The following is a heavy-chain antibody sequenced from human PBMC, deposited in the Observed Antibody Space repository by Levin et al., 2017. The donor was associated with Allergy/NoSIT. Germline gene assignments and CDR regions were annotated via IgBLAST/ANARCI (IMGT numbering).Heavy chain of an antibody. CDR1: GVSISSSSYY. J-gene: IGHJ4*02. Sequence: PSETLSLTCTVSGVSISSSSYYWGWIRQPPGTGLEWIASISYSGSTYYSPSLKSRVTISVDTSKNHFSLRLSSVTAADTSVYYCARLIPTNYGWGYFDYWGQGTLVTVSS. D-gene: IGHD3-16*01. CDR2: ISYSGST. CDR3: ARLIPTNYGWGYFDY. V-gene: IGHV4-39*02.